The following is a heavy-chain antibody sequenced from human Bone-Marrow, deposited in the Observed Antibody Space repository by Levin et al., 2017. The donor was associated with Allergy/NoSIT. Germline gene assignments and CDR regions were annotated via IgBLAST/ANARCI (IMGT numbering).Heavy chain of an antibody. CDR2: IIPILGIP. J-gene: IGHJ4*02. D-gene: IGHD1-26*01. Sequence: SVKVSCKASGGTFSSAPISWVRQAPGQGLEWMGRIIPILGIPHYAQKFQGRVTITADKSTSTEYLELSSLRSEDTAVYSCATESGRYSDRVYYVDSWGQGTLVTVSS. CDR1: GGTFSSAP. V-gene: IGHV1-69*04. CDR3: ATESGRYSDRVYYVDS.